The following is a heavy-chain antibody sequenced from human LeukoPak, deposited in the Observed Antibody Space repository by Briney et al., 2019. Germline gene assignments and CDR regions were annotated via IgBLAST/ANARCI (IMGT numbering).Heavy chain of an antibody. J-gene: IGHJ4*02. Sequence: GGSLRLSCAASGFTVSSSYMGWVRQAPREGLEWGSIIYSAGSTNYVDSVKGRFTISRDSSTNTLYLQMNSLRAGDTAVYFCAKTVSDSSGWYHFDSWGQGALVTVSS. D-gene: IGHD6-19*01. CDR2: IYSAGST. V-gene: IGHV3-66*01. CDR3: AKTVSDSSGWYHFDS. CDR1: GFTVSSSY.